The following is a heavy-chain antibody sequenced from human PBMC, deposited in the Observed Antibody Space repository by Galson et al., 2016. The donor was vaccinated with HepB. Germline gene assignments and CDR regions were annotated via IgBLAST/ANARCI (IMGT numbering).Heavy chain of an antibody. CDR3: PRCGLGSYYDYCGMDV. CDR1: GGSISSSSYN. Sequence: LSLTCTVSGGSISSSSYNCGWIRQPPGKGLEWIGSIYYSKNTYYNPSLKSRVTISGDTSKNQFSLKLSSVTAADTAVYYRPRCGLGSYYDYCGMDVRGQGTTVTVSS. D-gene: IGHD6-25*01. V-gene: IGHV4-39*01. CDR2: IYYSKNT. J-gene: IGHJ6*02.